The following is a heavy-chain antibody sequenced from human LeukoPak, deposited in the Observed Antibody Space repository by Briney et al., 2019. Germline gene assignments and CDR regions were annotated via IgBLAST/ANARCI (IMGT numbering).Heavy chain of an antibody. CDR1: GFTFSSYS. Sequence: GGSLRLSCAASGFTFSSYSMNWVRQAPGKGLEWVSSISSGSSYIYYADSVKGRFTISRDKAKNSLYLQMNSLRAEDTAVYYCARSTAIEYFDYWGQGTLVTVSP. CDR2: ISSGSSYI. J-gene: IGHJ4*02. D-gene: IGHD2-2*02. CDR3: ARSTAIEYFDY. V-gene: IGHV3-21*01.